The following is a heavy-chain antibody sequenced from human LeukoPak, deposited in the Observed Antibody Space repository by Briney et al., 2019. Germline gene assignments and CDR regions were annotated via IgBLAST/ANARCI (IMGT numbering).Heavy chain of an antibody. D-gene: IGHD5-24*01. Sequence: GASVKVSCKASGGTFSSYAISWVRRAPGQGLEWMGGIIPIFGTANYAQKFQGRVTITADESTSTAYMELSSLRSEDTAVYYCARFKVEMATITPDYWGQGTLVTVSS. V-gene: IGHV1-69*13. CDR2: IIPIFGTA. J-gene: IGHJ4*02. CDR3: ARFKVEMATITPDY. CDR1: GGTFSSYA.